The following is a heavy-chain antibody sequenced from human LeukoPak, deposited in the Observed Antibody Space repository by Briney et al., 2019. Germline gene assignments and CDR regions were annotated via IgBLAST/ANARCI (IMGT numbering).Heavy chain of an antibody. CDR3: ARMENYYYYTDV. CDR1: GFSLSTSGMC. Sequence: SGPALVKPTQTLTLTCTFSGFSLSTSGMCVSWIRQPPGKALEWLARIDWDDDKYYSTSLKTRLTISKDTSKNQVVLTMTNMDPVDTATYYCARMENYYYYTDVWGKGTTVTVSS. CDR2: IDWDDDK. V-gene: IGHV2-70*11. J-gene: IGHJ6*03.